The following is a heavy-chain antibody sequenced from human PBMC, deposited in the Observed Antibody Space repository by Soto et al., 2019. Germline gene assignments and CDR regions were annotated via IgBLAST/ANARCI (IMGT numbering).Heavy chain of an antibody. J-gene: IGHJ4*02. CDR3: ARDRSLWNGMFDY. V-gene: IGHV3-48*01. CDR2: ISSSGSSI. D-gene: IGHD1-1*01. Sequence: GGALRLSCSAAAFTFSSDAMHWVRQAPGKGLECVSYISSSGSSIYYADSVKGRFTISRDNAKISLYLQMNSLRAEDTAVYYCARDRSLWNGMFDYWGQGTLVTVSS. CDR1: AFTFSSDA.